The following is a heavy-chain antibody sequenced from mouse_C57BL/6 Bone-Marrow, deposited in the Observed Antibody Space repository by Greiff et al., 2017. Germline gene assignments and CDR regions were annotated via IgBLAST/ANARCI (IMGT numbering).Heavy chain of an antibody. V-gene: IGHV3-8*01. CDR3: ARSPVNYGSSHWYFDV. CDR1: GYSITSDY. J-gene: IGHJ1*03. D-gene: IGHD1-1*01. Sequence: EVKLMESGPGLAKPSQTLSLTCSVTGYSITSDYWNWIRKFPGNKLEYMGYISSGGSTYYNPSLKSRNSITRDTTKNQYYLQLNSVTTEETATYYCARSPVNYGSSHWYFDVWGTGTTVTVSS. CDR2: ISSGGST.